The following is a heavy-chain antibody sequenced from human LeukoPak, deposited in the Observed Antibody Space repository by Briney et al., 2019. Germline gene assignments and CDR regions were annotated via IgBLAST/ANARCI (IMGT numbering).Heavy chain of an antibody. Sequence: PGGSLRLSCAASGFTFSSYGMHWVRQAPGKGLEWVAFIRYDGSNKYYADSVKGRFTISRDNSKNTLYLQMNSLRAEDTAVYYRAKVGGYTVNNPFDYWGQGTLVTVSS. CDR2: IRYDGSNK. CDR3: AKVGGYTVNNPFDY. D-gene: IGHD1/OR15-1a*01. V-gene: IGHV3-30*02. J-gene: IGHJ4*02. CDR1: GFTFSSYG.